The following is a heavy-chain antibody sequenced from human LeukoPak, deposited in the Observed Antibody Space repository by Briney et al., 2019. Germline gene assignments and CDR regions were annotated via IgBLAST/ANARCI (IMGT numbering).Heavy chain of an antibody. CDR3: ARDDTAMVNFDY. J-gene: IGHJ4*02. D-gene: IGHD5-18*01. Sequence: VSVKVSCKASGYTFTSYGISWVRQAPGQGLEWMGWITPYNGNTNYAQKLQGRVTLTTDTSTSTAYMELSRLRSDDTAVYYCARDDTAMVNFDYWGQGTLVTVSS. V-gene: IGHV1-18*01. CDR2: ITPYNGNT. CDR1: GYTFTSYG.